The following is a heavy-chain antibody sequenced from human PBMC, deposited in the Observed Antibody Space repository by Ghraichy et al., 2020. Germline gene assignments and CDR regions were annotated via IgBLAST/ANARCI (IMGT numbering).Heavy chain of an antibody. J-gene: IGHJ4*02. V-gene: IGHV3-73*01. D-gene: IGHD1-26*01. CDR2: VRTKADNYAT. Sequence: GGSLRLSCAASGFTITGFTMHWVRQAPGKGLEWVGRVRTKADNYATAYNESVKGRFTISRDDSKNTAYLHMFSLKTEDTAVYYCTSLESGSDPAPDYWGQGTLVTVSS. CDR1: GFTITGFT. CDR3: TSLESGSDPAPDY.